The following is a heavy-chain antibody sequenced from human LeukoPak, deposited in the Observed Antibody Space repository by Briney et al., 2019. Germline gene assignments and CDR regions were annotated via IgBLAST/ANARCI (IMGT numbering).Heavy chain of an antibody. CDR3: ARTTTVTTPDGELDI. D-gene: IGHD4-17*01. V-gene: IGHV1-2*02. J-gene: IGHJ3*02. Sequence: ASVKVSCKASGYTFTGYYMHWVRQAPGQGLEWMGWINPNSGGTNYAQKLQGRVTMTTDTSTSTAYMELRSLRSDDTAVYYCARTTTVTTPDGELDIWGQGTMVTVSS. CDR1: GYTFTGYY. CDR2: INPNSGGT.